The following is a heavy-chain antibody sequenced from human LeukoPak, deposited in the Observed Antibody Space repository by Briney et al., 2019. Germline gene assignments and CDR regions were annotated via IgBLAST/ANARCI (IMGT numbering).Heavy chain of an antibody. CDR1: GGSMSGFY. Sequence: SETLSLTCAVSGGSMSGFYWSWIRQPPGKGLEWIGYIFYSGSTNYNPSLKSRVTISVDTSKNQFSLKLSSVTAADTAVYCCARTLDCSSSSCSYGMDVWGQGTTVTVPS. V-gene: IGHV4-59*08. CDR3: ARTLDCSSSSCSYGMDV. J-gene: IGHJ6*02. CDR2: IFYSGST. D-gene: IGHD2-15*01.